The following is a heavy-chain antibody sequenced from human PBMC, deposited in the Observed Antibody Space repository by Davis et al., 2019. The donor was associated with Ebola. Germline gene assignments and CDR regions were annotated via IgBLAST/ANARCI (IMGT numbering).Heavy chain of an antibody. CDR1: GDSVSSGG. V-gene: IGHV6-1*01. CDR3: ARGWLRRGMDV. CDR2: TYYTSKWYF. Sequence: QTLSLTCAISGDSVSSGGWNWIRQSPSRGLEWLGRTYYTSKWYFDYAESVKGRMTINPDTSKNQFSLQLNSVTPEDTALYYCARGWLRRGMDVWGEGTTVTVFS. J-gene: IGHJ6*04. D-gene: IGHD3-10*01.